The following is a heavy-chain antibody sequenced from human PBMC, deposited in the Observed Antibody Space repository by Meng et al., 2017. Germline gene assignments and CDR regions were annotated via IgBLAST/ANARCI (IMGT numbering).Heavy chain of an antibody. J-gene: IGHJ5*02. D-gene: IGHD6-13*01. CDR1: GRSLSGYS. CDR3: ARGLILEQQLTWGDWFDP. CDR2: INHSGST. Sequence: GQPRQWVAGLVKPSETLALTCAGSGRSLSGYSWSWIRQPPGKGLEWIGEINHSGSTNYNPSLKRRVTISVDTSKNQFSLKLSSVTAADTAVYYCARGLILEQQLTWGDWFDPWGQGTLVTVSS. V-gene: IGHV4-34*01.